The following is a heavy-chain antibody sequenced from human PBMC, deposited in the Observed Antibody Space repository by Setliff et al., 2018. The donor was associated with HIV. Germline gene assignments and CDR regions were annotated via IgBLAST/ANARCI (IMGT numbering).Heavy chain of an antibody. CDR3: ARGMDDSRSSVWYY. V-gene: IGHV1-2*06. Sequence: GASVKVSCKASGYSFTDYYIHWVRQAPGQGLEWMGRINPNNGGTNYVQRFRGRVTMTRDTSINTAYMELSSLRSDDTAVYYCARGMDDSRSSVWYYWGQGTLVTVSS. J-gene: IGHJ4*02. CDR1: GYSFTDYY. D-gene: IGHD6-6*01. CDR2: INPNNGGT.